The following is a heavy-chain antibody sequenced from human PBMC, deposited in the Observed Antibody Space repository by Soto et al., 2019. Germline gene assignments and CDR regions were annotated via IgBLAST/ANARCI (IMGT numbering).Heavy chain of an antibody. CDR3: ARDLGCTNGVCYTSMGY. V-gene: IGHV1-3*01. CDR2: INAGNGNT. J-gene: IGHJ4*02. CDR1: GYTFTSYA. Sequence: QVQLVQSGAEVKKPGASVKVSCKASGYTFTSYAMHWVRQAPGQRLEWVGWINAGNGNTKYSQKFQGRVTITRDTSASTAYMELSSLRSEDTAVYYCARDLGCTNGVCYTSMGYWGQGTLVTVSS. D-gene: IGHD2-8*01.